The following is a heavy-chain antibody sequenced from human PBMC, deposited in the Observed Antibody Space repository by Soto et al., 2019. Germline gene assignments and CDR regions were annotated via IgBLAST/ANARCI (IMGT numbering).Heavy chain of an antibody. Sequence: SETLSLPCAVYGGSFSGYSWSWIRQPPGKGLDWIGEINLSESTNYNPSIKSRVTISVDMSKNQFSLKLSLVTAADTAVYYCAREERLYYYDSSGHDAFDIWGQGTMVTVSS. CDR1: GGSFSGYS. D-gene: IGHD3-22*01. V-gene: IGHV4-34*01. J-gene: IGHJ3*02. CDR2: INLSEST. CDR3: AREERLYYYDSSGHDAFDI.